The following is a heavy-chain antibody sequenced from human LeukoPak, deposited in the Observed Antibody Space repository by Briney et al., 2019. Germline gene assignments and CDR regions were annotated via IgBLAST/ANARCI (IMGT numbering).Heavy chain of an antibody. CDR2: INHSGST. J-gene: IGHJ6*04. Sequence: SETLSLTCAVYGGSFSGYYWSWIRQPPGKGLEWIGEINHSGSTNYNPSLKSRVTISVDTSKNQFSLKLSSVTAADTAVYYCARDRSGHSYGDGVLLGYYGMDVWGKGTTVTVSS. CDR1: GGSFSGYY. CDR3: ARDRSGHSYGDGVLLGYYGMDV. D-gene: IGHD5-18*01. V-gene: IGHV4-34*01.